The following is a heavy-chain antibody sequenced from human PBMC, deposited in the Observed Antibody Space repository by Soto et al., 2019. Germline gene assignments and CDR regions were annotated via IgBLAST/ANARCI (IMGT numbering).Heavy chain of an antibody. J-gene: IGHJ3*02. D-gene: IGHD2-8*02. CDR2: IYYSGST. V-gene: IGHV4-39*02. CDR1: GGSISSGSHY. Sequence: QLQESGPGLVKPSETLSLTCTVSGGSISSGSHYWGWIRQPPGKGLEWIVSIYYSGSTYYNPSLQSRVTISVDTSKNHFSLNLNSVTAADTAVYYCVRHSDRCTGGACVLGFEIWGQGTMVTVSS. CDR3: VRHSDRCTGGACVLGFEI.